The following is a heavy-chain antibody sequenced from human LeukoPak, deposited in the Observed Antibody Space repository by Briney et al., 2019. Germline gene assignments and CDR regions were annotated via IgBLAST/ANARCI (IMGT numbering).Heavy chain of an antibody. CDR1: GFIFSSYA. D-gene: IGHD6-19*01. CDR3: AKDSSGSYARFDS. J-gene: IGHJ4*02. CDR2: ISYDGRRN. V-gene: IGHV3-30*18. Sequence: GRSLRLSCAASGFIFSSYAMHWVRQAPGKGLEWVAFISYDGRRNYYAESVKGRFTISSDNSKSTLYLQMISLRPEDTAVYYCAKDSSGSYARFDSWGQGTLLTVSS.